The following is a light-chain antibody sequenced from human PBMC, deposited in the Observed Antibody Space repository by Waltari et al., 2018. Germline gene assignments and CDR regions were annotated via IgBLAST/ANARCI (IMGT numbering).Light chain of an antibody. Sequence: QSVLTQPPSASGAPGQRVIISCSGGSSNVGGNFVSWYQQLPGTAPKPLLYRNNQRPSGFPDRFSGSKSGTSASLAIRGLRSDDEADYYCSSYAGSYIFTVFGGGTKLTVL. J-gene: IGLJ2*01. CDR2: RNN. V-gene: IGLV1-47*01. CDR3: SSYAGSYIFTV. CDR1: SSNVGGNF.